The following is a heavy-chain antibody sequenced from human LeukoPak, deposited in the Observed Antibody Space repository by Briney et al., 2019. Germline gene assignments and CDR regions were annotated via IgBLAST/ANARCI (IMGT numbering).Heavy chain of an antibody. CDR1: GFIFSNYG. Sequence: GGSLRLSCAASGFIFSNYGMTWVRQAPGKGLEWVSSITGGGGTTYYADSVKGRFTISRDNSKNTLYLQMNSLRAEDTAVYYCARRSGIAVAGAFDYWGQGTLVTVSS. J-gene: IGHJ4*02. CDR2: ITGGGGTT. CDR3: ARRSGIAVAGAFDY. V-gene: IGHV3-23*01. D-gene: IGHD6-19*01.